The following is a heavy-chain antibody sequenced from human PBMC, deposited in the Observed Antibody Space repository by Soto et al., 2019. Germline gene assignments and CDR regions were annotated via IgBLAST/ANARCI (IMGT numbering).Heavy chain of an antibody. CDR3: ARDADVLKYCGGDCYSYGMDV. V-gene: IGHV1-18*01. Sequence: ASVKVSCKASGYTFTSYGISWVRQAPGQGLEWMGWISAYNGNTNYAQKLQGRVTMTTDTSTSTAYMELRSLRSDDTAVYYCARDADVLKYCGGDCYSYGMDVWGQGTTVTVSS. CDR1: GYTFTSYG. CDR2: ISAYNGNT. J-gene: IGHJ6*02. D-gene: IGHD2-21*01.